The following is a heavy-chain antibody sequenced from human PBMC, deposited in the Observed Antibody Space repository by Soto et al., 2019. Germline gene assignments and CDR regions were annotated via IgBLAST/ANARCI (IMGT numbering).Heavy chain of an antibody. CDR1: VLIFSELW. J-gene: IGHJ4*02. CDR2: IKHDGSEK. Sequence: GGSLRLSCGASVLIFSELWMTWVRQSPGKGLEWVANIKHDGSEKYYVDSVGGRFTISRDNAENSLYLQMNSLRAEDTAVYYCARGGSSSSWYWQYWGQGTLVTVSS. V-gene: IGHV3-7*01. D-gene: IGHD6-13*01. CDR3: ARGGSSSSWYWQY.